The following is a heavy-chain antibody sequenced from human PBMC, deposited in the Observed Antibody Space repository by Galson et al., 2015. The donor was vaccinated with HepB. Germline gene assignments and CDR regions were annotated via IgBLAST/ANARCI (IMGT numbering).Heavy chain of an antibody. CDR2: MNPNSGNT. V-gene: IGHV1-8*01. CDR3: ARVGYSSSWSDYYYYYGMDV. J-gene: IGHJ6*02. CDR1: GYTFTSYD. Sequence: SVKVSCKASGYTFTSYDINWVRQATGQGLEWMGWMNPNSGNTGYAQKFQGRVTMTRNTSISTAYMELSSLRSEDTAVYYCARVGYSSSWSDYYYYYGMDVWGQGTTVTVSS. D-gene: IGHD6-13*01.